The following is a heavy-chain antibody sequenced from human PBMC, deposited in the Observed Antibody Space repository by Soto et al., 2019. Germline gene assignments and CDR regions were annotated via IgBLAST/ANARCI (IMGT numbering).Heavy chain of an antibody. V-gene: IGHV3-7*01. CDR1: GFTFSSYW. CDR3: ARDIQDIVVVVAAPDSYYYYYYMDV. Sequence: GGSLRLSCAASGFTFSSYWMSWVRQAPGKGLEWVANIKQDGSEKYYVDSVKGRFTISRDNAKNSLYLQMNSLRAEDTAVYYCARDIQDIVVVVAAPDSYYYYYYMDVWGKGTTVTVSS. D-gene: IGHD2-15*01. J-gene: IGHJ6*03. CDR2: IKQDGSEK.